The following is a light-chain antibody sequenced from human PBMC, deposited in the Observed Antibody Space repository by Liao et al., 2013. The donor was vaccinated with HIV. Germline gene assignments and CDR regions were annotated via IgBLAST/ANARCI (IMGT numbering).Light chain of an antibody. CDR3: QVWDSSSDHPGV. Sequence: LTQPPSVSVAPGKTARITCGGNNIGSKSVHWYQQKPGQAPVLVIYYDSDRPSGIPERFSGSNSGNTATLTISRVEAGDEADYYCQVWDSSSDHPGVFGGGTKLTVL. CDR1: NIGSKS. V-gene: IGLV3-21*04. CDR2: YDS. J-gene: IGLJ3*02.